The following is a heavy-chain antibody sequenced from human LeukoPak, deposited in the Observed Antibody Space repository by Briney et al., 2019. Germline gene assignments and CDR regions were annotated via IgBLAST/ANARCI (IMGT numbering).Heavy chain of an antibody. V-gene: IGHV4-38-2*02. J-gene: IGHJ5*02. CDR3: ARDLAYYASGCYCGWFDP. CDR2: IYHSGST. D-gene: IGHD3-10*01. Sequence: SETLSLTCTVSGYSISSGHYWGWIRQPPGKGLEWIGSIYHSGSTYYNPSLKSRVTISVDTSKNQFSLKLNSVTAADTAVHYCARDLAYYASGCYCGWFDPWGQGTLVTVSS. CDR1: GYSISSGHY.